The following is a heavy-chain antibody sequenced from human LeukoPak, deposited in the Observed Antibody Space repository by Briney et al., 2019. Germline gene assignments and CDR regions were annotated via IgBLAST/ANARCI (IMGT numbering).Heavy chain of an antibody. J-gene: IGHJ4*02. CDR3: ARDSFYGSGSYYKFVY. CDR2: IKQDGSEK. CDR1: GFTFSSYW. Sequence: GGSLRLSCAASGFTFSSYWMSWVRQAPGKGLEWVANIKQDGSEKYYVDSVKGRFTISRDNAKNSLYLQMNSLRAEGTAVYYCARDSFYGSGSYYKFVYWGQGTLVTVSS. V-gene: IGHV3-7*01. D-gene: IGHD3-10*01.